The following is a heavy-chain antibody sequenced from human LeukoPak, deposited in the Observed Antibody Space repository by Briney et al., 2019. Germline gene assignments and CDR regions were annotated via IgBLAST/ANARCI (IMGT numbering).Heavy chain of an antibody. CDR1: GGSISSSSYY. CDR2: IYYSGST. CDR3: ARDTPRGYCSGGSCYLNWFDP. J-gene: IGHJ5*02. V-gene: IGHV4-39*07. Sequence: PSETLSLTCIVSGGSISSSSYYWGWIRQPPGKGLEWIGSIYYSGSTYYNPSLKSRVTISGDTSKNQFSLKLSSVTAADTAVYYCARDTPRGYCSGGSCYLNWFDPWGQGTLVTVSS. D-gene: IGHD2-15*01.